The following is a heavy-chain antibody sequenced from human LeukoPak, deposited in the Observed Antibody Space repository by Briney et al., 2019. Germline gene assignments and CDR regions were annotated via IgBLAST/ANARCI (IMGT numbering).Heavy chain of an antibody. CDR2: TSSSSSYI. V-gene: IGHV3-21*01. J-gene: IGHJ4*02. CDR3: ARGVYCGGDCESGY. Sequence: PGGSLRLSCAASGFTFSSYSMNWVRQAPGKGLEWVSSTSSSSSYIYYADSVKGRFSISRDNAKNSLYLQMNSLRAEDTAVYYCARGVYCGGDCESGYWGQGTLVTVSS. D-gene: IGHD2-21*02. CDR1: GFTFSSYS.